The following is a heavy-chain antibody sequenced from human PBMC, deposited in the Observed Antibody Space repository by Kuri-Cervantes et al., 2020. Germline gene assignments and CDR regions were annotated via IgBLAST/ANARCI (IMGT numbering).Heavy chain of an antibody. V-gene: IGHV3-13*01. Sequence: GGSLRLSCAASGFTFSSYDMHWVRQATGKGLEWVSAIGTAGDTYYPGSVKGRFTISRENAKNSLYLQMNSLRAGDTAVYYCARVGYDSLYYYYYMDVWGKGTTVTVSS. J-gene: IGHJ6*03. CDR3: ARVGYDSLYYYYYMDV. CDR1: GFTFSSYD. D-gene: IGHD5-12*01. CDR2: IGTAGDT.